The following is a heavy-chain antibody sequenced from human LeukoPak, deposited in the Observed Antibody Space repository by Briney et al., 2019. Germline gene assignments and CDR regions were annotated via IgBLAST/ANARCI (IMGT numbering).Heavy chain of an antibody. CDR2: IYYSGST. CDR1: GGSISSFF. CDR3: ARHVTLVSPFGY. V-gene: IGHV4-59*08. Sequence: SETLSLTCTVSGGSISSFFWSWIRQPPGKGLEWIGYIYYSGSTNYNPSLKSRVTISVDTSKNQFSLKLRSATAADTAVYYCARHVTLVSPFGYWGQGSLVTVSS. J-gene: IGHJ4*02. D-gene: IGHD3-10*01.